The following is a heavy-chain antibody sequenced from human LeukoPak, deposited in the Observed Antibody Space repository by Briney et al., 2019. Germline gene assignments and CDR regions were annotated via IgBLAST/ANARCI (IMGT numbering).Heavy chain of an antibody. J-gene: IGHJ4*02. CDR1: GSSISSGGYY. V-gene: IGHV4-31*03. Sequence: PSETLSLTCTVSGSSISSGGYYWSWIRQHPGKGLEWIGYIYYSGSTYYNPSLKSRVTISVDTSKNQFTLKLSSVTAADTAVYYCARVRDTAMVSFSYFDYWGQGTLVTVSS. D-gene: IGHD5-18*01. CDR2: IYYSGST. CDR3: ARVRDTAMVSFSYFDY.